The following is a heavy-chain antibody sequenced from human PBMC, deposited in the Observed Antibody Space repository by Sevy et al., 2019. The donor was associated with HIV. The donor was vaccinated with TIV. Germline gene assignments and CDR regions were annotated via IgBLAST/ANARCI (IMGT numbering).Heavy chain of an antibody. V-gene: IGHV4-39*01. D-gene: IGHD6-13*01. CDR3: ARQEYSSSPFDP. CDR1: GGSVRSSSYY. J-gene: IGHJ5*02. CDR2: IYYTGTT. Sequence: SQTLSLTCTVSGGSVRSSSYYWAWIRQPPGKGLGCIGPIYYTGTTSYMPSLKSRLTISVDKSKNQPSLKLSSVTAADTATYYCARQEYSSSPFDPWGQGALVTVSS.